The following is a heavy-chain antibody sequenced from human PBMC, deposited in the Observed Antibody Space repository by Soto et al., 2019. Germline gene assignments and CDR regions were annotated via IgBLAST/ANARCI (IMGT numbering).Heavy chain of an antibody. V-gene: IGHV1-69*06. Sequence: GASVKVSCKVSGSRFSNYVISWVRQAPGHGLEWLGRIIPIFNSTKYALSFQGRVTITADKSTSTASLELSSLRSDDTAVYYYAREGRGKKAGYNGLVSLGYWGQGTLVTVSS. J-gene: IGHJ4*02. CDR1: GSRFSNYV. D-gene: IGHD2-2*02. CDR3: AREGRGKKAGYNGLVSLGY. CDR2: IIPIFNST.